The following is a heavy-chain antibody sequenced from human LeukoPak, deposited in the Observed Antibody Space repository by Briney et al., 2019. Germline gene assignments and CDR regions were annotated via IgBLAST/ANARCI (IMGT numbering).Heavy chain of an antibody. D-gene: IGHD2-2*01. CDR3: ARRVYCSSSSCSHFDY. CDR1: GYTFTGYY. CDR2: INPNGGST. Sequence: ASVTVSCKASGYTFTGYYMHWVRQAPGQGLEWMGIINPNGGSTTYAQKFQGRVTMTRDTSTSTVYMELSSLGSEDTAVYFCARRVYCSSSSCSHFDYWGQGTPVTVSS. J-gene: IGHJ4*02. V-gene: IGHV1-46*01.